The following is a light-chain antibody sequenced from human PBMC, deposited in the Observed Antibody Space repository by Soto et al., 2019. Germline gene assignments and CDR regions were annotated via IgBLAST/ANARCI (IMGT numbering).Light chain of an antibody. V-gene: IGKV3-11*01. J-gene: IGKJ5*01. Sequence: IVFTQSPSTLSLSPGERATLSCRASQSVSSYLAWYQQKPGQAPRLLIYDASNRATGIPARFSGSGSGTDFTLTISSLEPEDFAVYYCQQRSNWPSITFGQGTRLEI. CDR1: QSVSSY. CDR3: QQRSNWPSIT. CDR2: DAS.